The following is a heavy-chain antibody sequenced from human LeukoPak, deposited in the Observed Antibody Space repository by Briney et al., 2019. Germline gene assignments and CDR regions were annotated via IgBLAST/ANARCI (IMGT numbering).Heavy chain of an antibody. D-gene: IGHD4-11*01. V-gene: IGHV4-39*07. J-gene: IGHJ4*02. CDR2: IYYSGST. Sequence: SETLSLTCNVSGGSISSSSYYWGWIRQPPGKGLEWIGSIYYSGSTYYNPSLKSRVTISVDTSKNQFSLKLSSVTAADTAVYYCARVYSNHIDYWGQGTLVTVSS. CDR3: ARVYSNHIDY. CDR1: GGSISSSSYY.